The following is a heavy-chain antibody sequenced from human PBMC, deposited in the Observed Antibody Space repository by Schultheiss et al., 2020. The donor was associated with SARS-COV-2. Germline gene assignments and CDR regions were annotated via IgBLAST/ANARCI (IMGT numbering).Heavy chain of an antibody. CDR1: GFTFSSSW. V-gene: IGHV3-74*01. CDR2: INSDGSST. D-gene: IGHD3-3*01. Sequence: GGSLRLSCAASGFTFSSSWMHWVRQASGKGLVWVSRINSDGSSTSYADSVTGRFTISRDNAKNTLYLKMNSQRAEDTAVYYCTRDHYDFWSGYYTGSRTTNWFDPWGQGTLVTVSS. J-gene: IGHJ5*02. CDR3: TRDHYDFWSGYYTGSRTTNWFDP.